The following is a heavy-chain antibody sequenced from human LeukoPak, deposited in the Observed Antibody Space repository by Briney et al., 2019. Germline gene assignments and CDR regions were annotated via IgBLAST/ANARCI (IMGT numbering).Heavy chain of an antibody. CDR1: GYTFTSYG. Sequence: ASVKVSCTASGYTFTSYGISWVRQAPGQGLEWMGWISTYNGNTNYAQKLQDRVTMTTDTSTSTAYVELRSLRSDDTAVYYCATSDGSGSSTFPFDPWGQGTLVTVSS. V-gene: IGHV1-18*01. D-gene: IGHD3-10*01. CDR3: ATSDGSGSSTFPFDP. J-gene: IGHJ5*02. CDR2: ISTYNGNT.